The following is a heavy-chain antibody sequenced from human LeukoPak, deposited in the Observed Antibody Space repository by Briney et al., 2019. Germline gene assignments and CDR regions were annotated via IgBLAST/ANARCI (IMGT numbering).Heavy chain of an antibody. CDR2: ISSSSSYI. V-gene: IGHV3-21*01. D-gene: IGHD1-26*01. CDR1: GFTVSSNY. J-gene: IGHJ4*02. Sequence: GGSLRLSCAASGFTVSSNYMSWVRQAPGKGLEWVSSISSSSSYIYYADSVKGRFTISRDNAKNSLYLQMNSLRAEDTAVYYCARGGGGSYSISYWGQGTLVTVSS. CDR3: ARGGGGSYSISY.